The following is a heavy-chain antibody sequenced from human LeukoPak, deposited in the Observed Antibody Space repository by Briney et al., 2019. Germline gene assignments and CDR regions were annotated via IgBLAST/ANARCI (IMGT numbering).Heavy chain of an antibody. V-gene: IGHV4-31*03. Sequence: PSETLSLTCTVSGGSISSSYYYWSWIRQHPGKGLEWIGYIYYSGSTYYNPSLKSRVTISVDTSKNQFSLKLSSVTAADTAVYYCARGSARIAEDYFDYWGQGNLVTVSS. CDR3: ARGSARIAEDYFDY. CDR1: GGSISSSYYY. D-gene: IGHD6-13*01. J-gene: IGHJ4*02. CDR2: IYYSGST.